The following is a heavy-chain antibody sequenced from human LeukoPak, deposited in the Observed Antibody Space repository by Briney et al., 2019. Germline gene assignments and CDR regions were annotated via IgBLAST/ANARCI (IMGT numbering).Heavy chain of an antibody. Sequence: SETLSLTCTVSGGSISSSSYYWGWIRQPPGKGLEWIGSIYYSGSTYYNPSLKSRVTILVDTSENQFSLKLSSVTAADTAVYYGARDGLSRDFLTGYYMGAFDIWGPGTTVTVSS. V-gene: IGHV4-39*07. CDR1: GGSISSSSYY. CDR3: ARDGLSRDFLTGYYMGAFDI. CDR2: IYYSGST. J-gene: IGHJ3*02. D-gene: IGHD3-9*01.